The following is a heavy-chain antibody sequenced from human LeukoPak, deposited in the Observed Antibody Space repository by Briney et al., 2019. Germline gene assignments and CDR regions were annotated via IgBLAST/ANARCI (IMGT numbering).Heavy chain of an antibody. Sequence: EASVKVSCKASGYTFTGYYMHWVRQAPGQGLEWMGWINPNSGGTNYAQKFQGRVTMTRDTSISTAYMELSRLRSDDTAVYYCARAGSDFWSGYYGYWGQGTLVTVSS. CDR2: INPNSGGT. D-gene: IGHD3-3*01. J-gene: IGHJ4*02. CDR1: GYTFTGYY. V-gene: IGHV1-2*02. CDR3: ARAGSDFWSGYYGY.